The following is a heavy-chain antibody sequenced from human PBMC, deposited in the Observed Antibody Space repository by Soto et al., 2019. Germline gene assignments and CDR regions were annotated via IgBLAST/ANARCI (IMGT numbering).Heavy chain of an antibody. D-gene: IGHD3-10*01. CDR1: GFTFSSYG. CDR3: AIDGLGSCYWGYYYYYYMDA. J-gene: IGHJ6*03. V-gene: IGHV3-33*01. Sequence: GGSLRLSCAASGFTFSSYGVHWVRQAPGKGLQWVAVIWYDGSNKYYADSVKGRFTISRDNSKNTLYLQMNSLRAEDTAVYYCAIDGLGSCYWGYYYYYYMDAWGKGTTVTV. CDR2: IWYDGSNK.